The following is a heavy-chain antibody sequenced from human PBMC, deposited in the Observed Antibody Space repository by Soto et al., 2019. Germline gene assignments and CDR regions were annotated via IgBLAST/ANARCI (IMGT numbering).Heavy chain of an antibody. CDR2: ISSSGSTI. Sequence: LRLSCAASGFTFSSYEMNWVRQAPGKGLEWVSYISSSGSTIYYADSVKGRFTISRDNAKNSLYLQMNSLRAEDTAAYYCARYYDSSGYYYYFDYWGQGTLVTVSS. V-gene: IGHV3-48*03. J-gene: IGHJ4*02. D-gene: IGHD3-22*01. CDR1: GFTFSSYE. CDR3: ARYYDSSGYYYYFDY.